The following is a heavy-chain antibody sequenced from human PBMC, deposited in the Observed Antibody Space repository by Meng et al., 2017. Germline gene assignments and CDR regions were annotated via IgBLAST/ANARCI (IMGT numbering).Heavy chain of an antibody. V-gene: IGHV3-21*01. Sequence: GESLKISCAASGFTVSSNYMSWVRQAPGKGLEWVSSISSSSSYIYYADSVKGRFTISRDNAKNSLYLQMNSLRAEDTAVYYCARDKYYYDSSGPNYHYYGMDVWGQGTTVTVSS. CDR1: GFTVSSNY. J-gene: IGHJ6*02. D-gene: IGHD3-22*01. CDR3: ARDKYYYDSSGPNYHYYGMDV. CDR2: ISSSSSYI.